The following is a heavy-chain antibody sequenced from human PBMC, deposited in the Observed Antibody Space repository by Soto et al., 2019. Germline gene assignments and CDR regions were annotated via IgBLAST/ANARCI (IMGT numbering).Heavy chain of an antibody. CDR3: AKDNPAVHY. J-gene: IGHJ4*02. CDR2: ISYDGSDK. CDR1: GFTFSSYG. V-gene: IGHV3-30*18. Sequence: GGSLRLSCAASGFTFSSYGMHWVRQAPGKGLEWVAIISYDGSDKYYADSVKGRFTISRDNSKNTLYLQMNSLTTEDTAVYYCAKDNPAVHYWGQGTLVTVSS.